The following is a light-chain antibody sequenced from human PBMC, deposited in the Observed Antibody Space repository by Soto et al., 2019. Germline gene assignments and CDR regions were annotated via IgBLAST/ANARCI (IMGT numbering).Light chain of an antibody. J-gene: IGKJ1*01. CDR1: QSVSSSY. Sequence: EILLTQSPATRSLSPGERATLSCRASQSVSSSYLAWYQQKPGQAPRLLIYDASNRATGIPARFSGSGSGTDFTLTISSLEPEDFAVYYCQQRSNWLLTFGQGTKVEIK. V-gene: IGKV3-11*01. CDR3: QQRSNWLLT. CDR2: DAS.